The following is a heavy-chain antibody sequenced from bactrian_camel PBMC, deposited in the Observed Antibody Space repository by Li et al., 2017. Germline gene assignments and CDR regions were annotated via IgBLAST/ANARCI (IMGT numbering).Heavy chain of an antibody. D-gene: IGHD5*01. J-gene: IGHJ4*01. V-gene: IGHV3S53*01. CDR2: LDGDGTT. CDR1: QWPYTSAC. CDR3: AADYLWIGSCRDLPQYLN. Sequence: QVQLVESGGGSVQAGGSLNLSCVVSQWPYTSACVGWSRQAPGEEREAVAYLDGDGTTTYADSVKGRFTISQDNAKNTLYLQMNSLKPEDTAMYYCAADYLWIGSCRDLPQYLNWGQGTQVTVS.